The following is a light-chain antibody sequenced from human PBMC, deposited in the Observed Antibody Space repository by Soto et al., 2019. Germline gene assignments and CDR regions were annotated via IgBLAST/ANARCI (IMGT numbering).Light chain of an antibody. CDR2: SDT. CDR3: AAWDDSLNGLV. CDR1: SSNIGSNT. J-gene: IGLJ2*01. Sequence: SVLTQPPSASGTPGQRVTISCSGSSSNIGSNTVSWYQQLPGMAPKLLIYSDTQRPSGVPDRFSGSKSGTSASLAISGLHSEDEADYYCAAWDDSLNGLVFGGGTKLTVL. V-gene: IGLV1-44*01.